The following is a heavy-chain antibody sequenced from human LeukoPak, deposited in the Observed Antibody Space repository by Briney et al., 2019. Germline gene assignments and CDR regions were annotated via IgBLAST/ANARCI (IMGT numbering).Heavy chain of an antibody. CDR2: ISSSGSTI. CDR1: GFTFSDYY. J-gene: IGHJ1*01. Sequence: GGSLRLSCAASGFTFSDYYMSWIRQAPGKGLEWVSYISSSGSTIYYADSVKGRFTISRDNAKNSLYLKMNSLRAEDTAVYYCARLKYYYDSSGYRAEYFQHWGQGTLVTVSS. CDR3: ARLKYYYDSSGYRAEYFQH. D-gene: IGHD3-22*01. V-gene: IGHV3-11*01.